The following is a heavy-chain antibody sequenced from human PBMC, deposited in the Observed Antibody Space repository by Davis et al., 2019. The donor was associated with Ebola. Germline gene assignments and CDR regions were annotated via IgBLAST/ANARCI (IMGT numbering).Heavy chain of an antibody. CDR3: ARGSSGDY. Sequence: ESLKISCAASGITFSNAWMSWIRQPPGKGLEWIGEINHSGSTNYNPSLKSRVTISVDTSKNQFSLKLSSVTAADTAVYYCARGSSGDYWGQGTLVTVSS. CDR2: INHSGST. CDR1: GITFSNAW. J-gene: IGHJ4*02. D-gene: IGHD3-10*01. V-gene: IGHV4-34*01.